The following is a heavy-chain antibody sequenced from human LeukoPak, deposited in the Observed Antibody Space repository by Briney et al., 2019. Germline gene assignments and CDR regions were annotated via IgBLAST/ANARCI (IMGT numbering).Heavy chain of an antibody. J-gene: IGHJ6*03. CDR2: MNPNSGNT. Sequence: EASVKVSCKASGYTFTSYDINWVRQATGQGLEWMGWMNPNSGNTGYAQKFQGRVTITRNTSISTAYMELSSLRSEDTAVYYCARSPLICSSTSCYREDYYMDVWGKGTTVTVSS. CDR3: ARSPLICSSTSCYREDYYMDV. V-gene: IGHV1-8*03. D-gene: IGHD2-2*01. CDR1: GYTFTSYD.